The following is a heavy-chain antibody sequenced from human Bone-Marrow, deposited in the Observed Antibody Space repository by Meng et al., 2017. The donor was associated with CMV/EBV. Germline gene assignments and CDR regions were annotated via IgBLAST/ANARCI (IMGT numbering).Heavy chain of an antibody. CDR1: GGSFSGYY. CDR3: ASWDDFWSGYYLGDYYYYYGMDV. D-gene: IGHD3-3*01. Sequence: SQTLSLTCAVYGGSFSGYYWSWIRQPPGKGLEWIGEINHSGSTNYNPSLKSRVTISVDTSKNQFSLKLSSVTAADTAVYYCASWDDFWSGYYLGDYYYYYGMDVWGQGTTVTVSS. V-gene: IGHV4-34*01. CDR2: INHSGST. J-gene: IGHJ6*02.